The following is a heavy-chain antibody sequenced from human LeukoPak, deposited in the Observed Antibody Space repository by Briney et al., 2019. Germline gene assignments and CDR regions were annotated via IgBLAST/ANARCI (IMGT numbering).Heavy chain of an antibody. V-gene: IGHV1-69*05. CDR2: ITPIFGTA. D-gene: IGHD3/OR15-3a*01. CDR1: GGTFSNYG. J-gene: IGHJ6*03. CDR3: ARRTGYNYYYMEV. Sequence: SVKVSRKASGGTFSNYGINWVRQAPGQGLEWMGGITPIFGTANYVQKFQGRVTVTTDTSTSTAYMELRSLRSDDTAVYYCARRTGYNYYYMEVWGQGTTVTVSS.